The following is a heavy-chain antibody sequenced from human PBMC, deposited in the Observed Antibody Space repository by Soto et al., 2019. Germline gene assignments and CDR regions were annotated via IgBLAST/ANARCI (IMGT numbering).Heavy chain of an antibody. CDR1: GSSISSYY. Sequence: SETLSLTCTVSGSSISSYYWSWIRQPPGKGLEWIGYIYYSGSTNYNPSLKSRVTISVDTSKSQFSLKLSSVTAADTAVYYCARRIAARGGYFDYWGQGTLVTVSS. J-gene: IGHJ4*02. V-gene: IGHV4-59*08. CDR2: IYYSGST. D-gene: IGHD6-6*01. CDR3: ARRIAARGGYFDY.